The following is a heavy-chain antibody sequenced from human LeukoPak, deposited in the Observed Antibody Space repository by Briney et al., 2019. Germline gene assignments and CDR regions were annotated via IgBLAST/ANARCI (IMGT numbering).Heavy chain of an antibody. CDR1: GYTFTGYY. CDR3: ARDLHSTYYWQRSTHFDS. V-gene: IGHV1-2*02. Sequence: ASVKVSCKASGYTFTGYYLHWVRQAPGQGLEWMGWINPRSGVTNSAQKFQGRVTMTRDTSISTAYMDLSSLRSDDTAVYYCARDLHSTYYWQRSTHFDSWGQGTRVTVSS. J-gene: IGHJ4*02. D-gene: IGHD1-26*01. CDR2: INPRSGVT.